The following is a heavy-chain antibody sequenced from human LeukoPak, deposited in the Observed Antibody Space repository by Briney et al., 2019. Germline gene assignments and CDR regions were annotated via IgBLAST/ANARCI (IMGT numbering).Heavy chain of an antibody. J-gene: IGHJ4*02. CDR1: GYTVASYG. Sequence: GASVKVSCKATGYTVASYGISWVRQAPGQGPEWMGWISAYNGYTNYAQKFQGRVTVTTDTSTNTAYMELRSLRSDDTAVYYCARNGSGWYFLGYWGQGTLVTVSS. CDR2: ISAYNGYT. V-gene: IGHV1-18*01. CDR3: ARNGSGWYFLGY. D-gene: IGHD6-19*01.